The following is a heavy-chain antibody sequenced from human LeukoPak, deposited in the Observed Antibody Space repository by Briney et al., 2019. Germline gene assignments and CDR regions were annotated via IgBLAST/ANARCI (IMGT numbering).Heavy chain of an antibody. CDR3: ARLIGATTDDY. D-gene: IGHD1-26*01. V-gene: IGHV4-61*02. CDR2: IYSSGSIYTSGST. CDR1: GGSISSDSYY. Sequence: SETLSLTCTVSGGSISSDSYYWSWIRQPAGKGLEWIVRIYSSGSIYTSGSTNYNPSLKSRVTISVDTSKNQFSLKLSSVTAADTAVYYCARLIGATTDDYWGQGTLVTVSS. J-gene: IGHJ4*02.